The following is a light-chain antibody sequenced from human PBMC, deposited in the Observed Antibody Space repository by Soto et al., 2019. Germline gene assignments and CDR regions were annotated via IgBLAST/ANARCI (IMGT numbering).Light chain of an antibody. CDR3: QQYDSSLYT. CDR2: AAS. CDR1: QSVSSNS. J-gene: IGKJ2*01. Sequence: EVVLTQSPGTLSLSPGERATLSCRASQSVSSNSLAWYQQQPGQAPRLLIYAASRRATGISDRFSGSGSGTDFTLTISGLETEDFAVYYCQQYDSSLYTFGQGTKLEIK. V-gene: IGKV3-20*01.